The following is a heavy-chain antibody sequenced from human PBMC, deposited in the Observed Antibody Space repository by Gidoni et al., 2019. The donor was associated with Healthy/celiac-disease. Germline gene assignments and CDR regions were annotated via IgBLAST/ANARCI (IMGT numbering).Heavy chain of an antibody. J-gene: IGHJ3*02. CDR1: GFTFDDYA. V-gene: IGHV3-9*01. CDR2: ISWNSGSI. D-gene: IGHD3-22*01. Sequence: EVQLVESGGGLVQLGRFLRLSCAASGFTFDDYAMHWVRQAPGKGLEWVSGISWNSGSIGYADSVKGRFTISRDNAKNSLYLQMNSLRAEDTALYYCAKVRITMIVVGAFDIWGQGTMVTVSS. CDR3: AKVRITMIVVGAFDI.